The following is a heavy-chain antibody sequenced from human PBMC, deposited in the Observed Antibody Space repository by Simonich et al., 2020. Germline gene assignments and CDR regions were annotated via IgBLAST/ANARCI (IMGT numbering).Heavy chain of an antibody. J-gene: IGHJ4*02. Sequence: QVQLQESGPGLVKPSETLSLTCAVSGYSISSGYYWGWIRQPPGKGLEWIGSIDHSGSTYYSPSLKSRVTISVDTSKNQFSLKLSSVTAADTAVYYCARGLTGDYWGQGTLVTVSS. CDR2: IDHSGST. CDR3: ARGLTGDY. V-gene: IGHV4-38-2*01. CDR1: GYSISSGYY. D-gene: IGHD7-27*01.